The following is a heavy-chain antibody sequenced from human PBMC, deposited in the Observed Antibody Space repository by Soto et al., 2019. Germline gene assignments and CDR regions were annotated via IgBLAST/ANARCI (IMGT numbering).Heavy chain of an antibody. Sequence: QVQLQESGPGLVKPSGTLSLTCTVSGGSMTSSNWWNWVRQSPGKGLEWIGEAHHSGRTNYNPSLKSRVTISVDKSKNHFPLKLSSVTAADTAVYYCARSEATGLDHWGQGTLVTVSS. CDR1: GGSMTSSNW. CDR3: ARSEATGLDH. J-gene: IGHJ4*02. D-gene: IGHD1-26*01. V-gene: IGHV4-4*02. CDR2: AHHSGRT.